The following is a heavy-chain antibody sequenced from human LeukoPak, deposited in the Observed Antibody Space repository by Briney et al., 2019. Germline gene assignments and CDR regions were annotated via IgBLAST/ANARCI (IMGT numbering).Heavy chain of an antibody. CDR1: GFTFSNAW. CDR3: TTQYNWNSVGTFGTGY. Sequence: GGSLRLSCAASGFTFSNAWMSWVRQAPGKGLEWVGRIKSNTDGGTTDYAAPVKGRFTISKDDSKNTLYLQMNSLKTEDTAVYYCTTQYNWNSVGTFGTGYWGQGTLVTVSS. D-gene: IGHD1-7*01. CDR2: IKSNTDGGTT. J-gene: IGHJ4*02. V-gene: IGHV3-15*01.